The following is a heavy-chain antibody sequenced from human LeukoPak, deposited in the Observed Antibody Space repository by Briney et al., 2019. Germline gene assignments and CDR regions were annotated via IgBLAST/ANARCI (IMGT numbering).Heavy chain of an antibody. CDR3: ARDRFVVVPAALLNYYYGMDV. CDR2: IYYSGST. Sequence: SETLSLTCTVSGGSISSYYWSWIRQPPGKGLEWIGYIYYSGSTNYSPSLKSRVTISVDTSKNQFSLKLSSVTAADTAVCYCARDRFVVVPAALLNYYYGMDVWGQGTTVTVSS. CDR1: GGSISSYY. D-gene: IGHD2-2*01. J-gene: IGHJ6*02. V-gene: IGHV4-59*01.